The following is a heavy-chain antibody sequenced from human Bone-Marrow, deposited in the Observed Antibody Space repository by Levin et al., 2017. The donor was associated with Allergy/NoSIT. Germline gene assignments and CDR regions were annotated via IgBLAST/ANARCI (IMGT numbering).Heavy chain of an antibody. D-gene: IGHD2-2*01. CDR3: AKDDRYCSSTSCYWSGDYGMDG. CDR2: ISYDGSNK. J-gene: IGHJ6*02. Sequence: GGSLRLSCAASGFTFSRYGMHWVRQAPGKGLEWVAVISYDGSNKYYADSVKGRFTISRDNSKNTLYLQMNSLRAEDTAVYYCAKDDRYCSSTSCYWSGDYGMDGWGQGTTVTVSS. CDR1: GFTFSRYG. V-gene: IGHV3-30*18.